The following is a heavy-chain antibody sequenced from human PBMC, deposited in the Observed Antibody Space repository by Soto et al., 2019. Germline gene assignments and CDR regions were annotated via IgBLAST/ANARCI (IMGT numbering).Heavy chain of an antibody. J-gene: IGHJ4*02. Sequence: SETLSLTCTVSGGSISSYSWSWICQHPGKGLEWIGYIYYSGSTYYNPSLKSRVTISVDTSKNQFSLKLSSVTAADTAVYYCASSDYGDYALDYWGQGTLVTVSS. CDR3: ASSDYGDYALDY. D-gene: IGHD4-17*01. V-gene: IGHV4-59*06. CDR2: IYYSGST. CDR1: GGSISSYS.